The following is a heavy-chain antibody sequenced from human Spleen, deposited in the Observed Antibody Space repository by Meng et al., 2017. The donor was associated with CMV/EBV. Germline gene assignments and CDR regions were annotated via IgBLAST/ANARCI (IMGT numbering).Heavy chain of an antibody. CDR2: IYHTGST. CDR1: GDSVSSRYSF. CDR3: ASSTGWRDF. Sequence: LPCTVSGDSVSSRYSFWDWIRQSPGKGLEWIGNIYHTGSTYYNPSLKSRVAISIDTSKNQFSLRLNSVTAADTAMYYCASSTGWRDFWGQGTLVTVSS. D-gene: IGHD6-19*01. V-gene: IGHV4-39*07. J-gene: IGHJ4*02.